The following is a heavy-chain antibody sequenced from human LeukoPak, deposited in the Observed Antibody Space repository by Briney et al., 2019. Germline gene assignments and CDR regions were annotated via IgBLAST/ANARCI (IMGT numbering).Heavy chain of an antibody. Sequence: PSETLSLTCSVSGDSISSSSYYWGWIRQPPGKGLEWIGSVYYSGSTYYSPSLKSRVTISVDTSKNQFSLKLSSVTPADTAVYYCARPRRPGLGSSWYVYWGQGTLVTVSS. CDR1: GDSISSSSYY. V-gene: IGHV4-39*01. D-gene: IGHD6-13*01. J-gene: IGHJ4*02. CDR3: ARPRRPGLGSSWYVY. CDR2: VYYSGST.